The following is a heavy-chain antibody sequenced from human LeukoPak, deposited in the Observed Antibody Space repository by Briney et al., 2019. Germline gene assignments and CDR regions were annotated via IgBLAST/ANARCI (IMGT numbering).Heavy chain of an antibody. CDR1: GFTFDDYA. J-gene: IGHJ5*02. CDR3: ARDRGVDTAMVNWFDP. V-gene: IGHV3-9*01. CDR2: ISWNSGSI. D-gene: IGHD5-18*01. Sequence: AGGSLRLSCAASGFTFDDYAMHWVRQAPGKGLEWVSGISWNSGSIGYADSVKGRFTISRDNAKNSLYLQMNSLRAEDTALYYCARDRGVDTAMVNWFDPWGQGTLVTVSS.